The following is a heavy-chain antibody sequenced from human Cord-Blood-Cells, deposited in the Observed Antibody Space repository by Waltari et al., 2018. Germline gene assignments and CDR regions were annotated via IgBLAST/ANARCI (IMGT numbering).Heavy chain of an antibody. J-gene: IGHJ5*02. CDR3: ARAWGYDSSDYYPKSHWFDP. V-gene: IGHV4-59*01. CDR1: GGSISSYY. D-gene: IGHD3-22*01. Sequence: QVQLQESGAGLVKPSETLSLTCTVSGGSISSYYWSWIRQPPGKGLEWVGDIYYSGSTNHNPALYARVTKSGDTSKNQFSLRLSSVTAADTAVYYCARAWGYDSSDYYPKSHWFDPWGQGTPVTVSS. CDR2: IYYSGST.